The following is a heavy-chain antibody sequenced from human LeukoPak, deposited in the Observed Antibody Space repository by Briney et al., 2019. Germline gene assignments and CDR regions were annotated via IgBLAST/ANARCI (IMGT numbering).Heavy chain of an antibody. CDR1: GYTFTSYD. CDR3: ARGGDMQLGFDY. V-gene: IGHV1-8*01. J-gene: IGHJ4*02. D-gene: IGHD6-6*01. Sequence: ASVKVSCKASGYTFTSYDINWVRQATGQGLEWMGWMNPNSGNTGYAQKFQGRVTMTRNTSISTAYMELGSLRSEDTAVYYCARGGDMQLGFDYWGQGTLVTVSS. CDR2: MNPNSGNT.